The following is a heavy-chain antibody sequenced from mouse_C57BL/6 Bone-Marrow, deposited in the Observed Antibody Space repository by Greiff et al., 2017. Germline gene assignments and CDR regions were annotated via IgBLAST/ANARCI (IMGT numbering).Heavy chain of an antibody. V-gene: IGHV1-75*01. CDR3: ARSGRWLLQAWCAY. D-gene: IGHD2-3*01. CDR2: IFPGSGST. Sequence: VQLQQSGPELVKPGASVKISCKASGYTFTDYYINWVKQRPGQGLEWIGWIFPGSGSTYYNEKFKGKATLTVDKSSSTAYMLLSSLTSEDSAVYFCARSGRWLLQAWCAYWGQGTLVTVSA. J-gene: IGHJ3*01. CDR1: GYTFTDYY.